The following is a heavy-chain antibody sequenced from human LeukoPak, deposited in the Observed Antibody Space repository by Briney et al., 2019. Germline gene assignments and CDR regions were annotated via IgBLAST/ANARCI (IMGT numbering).Heavy chain of an antibody. V-gene: IGHV1-2*02. CDR3: ARDWLRGKQWLVPPEYFQH. Sequence: GASVKVSCKASGYTFTGYYMHWVRQAPGQGLEWMGWINPNSDGTNYAQKFQGRVTMTRDTSISTAYMELSRLRSDDTAVYYCARDWLRGKQWLVPPEYFQHWGQGTLVTVSS. J-gene: IGHJ1*01. CDR2: INPNSDGT. D-gene: IGHD6-19*01. CDR1: GYTFTGYY.